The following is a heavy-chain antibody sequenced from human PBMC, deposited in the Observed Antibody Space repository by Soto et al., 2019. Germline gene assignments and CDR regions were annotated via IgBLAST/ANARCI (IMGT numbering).Heavy chain of an antibody. CDR1: GFTFSRHT. CDR2: ISDDGSNT. D-gene: IGHD3-3*01. V-gene: IGHV3-30-3*01. CDR3: AREVYYDFWSGFNTHPYYFDD. Sequence: QVQLVESGGGVVQPGRSLRLSCAASGFTFSRHTMHWVCQAPGKGLEWVAAISDDGSNTYYADSVKGRFTISRDNSKNTLYLQMNSLSTEDTAVHYCAREVYYDFWSGFNTHPYYFDDWGQGTLVTVSS. J-gene: IGHJ4*02.